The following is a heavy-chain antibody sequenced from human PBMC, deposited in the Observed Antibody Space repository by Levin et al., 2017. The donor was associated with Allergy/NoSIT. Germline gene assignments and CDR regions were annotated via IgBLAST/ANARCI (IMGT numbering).Heavy chain of an antibody. CDR3: ARDKRFLEWLLVLGGFDP. CDR1: GYSISSGYY. J-gene: IGHJ5*02. CDR2: IYHSGST. D-gene: IGHD3-3*01. Sequence: TSETLSLTCTVSGYSISSGYYWGWIRQPPGKGLEWIGSIYHSGSTYYNPSLKSRVTISVDTSKNQFSLKLSSVTAADTAVYYCARDKRFLEWLLVLGGFDPWGQGTLVTVSS. V-gene: IGHV4-38-2*02.